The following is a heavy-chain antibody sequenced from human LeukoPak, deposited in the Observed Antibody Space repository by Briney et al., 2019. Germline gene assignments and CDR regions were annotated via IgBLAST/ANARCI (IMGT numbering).Heavy chain of an antibody. V-gene: IGHV4-59*01. CDR1: GDSISSYY. CDR2: IYYSGST. D-gene: IGHD3-3*01. J-gene: IGHJ5*02. Sequence: PSETLSLTCTVSGDSISSYYWSWIQQPPGKGLEWIGYIYYSGSTNYNPSLKSRVTISVDTSKNQFSLKLSSVTAADTAVYFCARGYYDFWSGYYAAGGFDPWGQGTLVTVSS. CDR3: ARGYYDFWSGYYAAGGFDP.